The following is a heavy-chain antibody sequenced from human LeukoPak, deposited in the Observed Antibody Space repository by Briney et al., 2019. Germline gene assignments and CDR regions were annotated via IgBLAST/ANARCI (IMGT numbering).Heavy chain of an antibody. V-gene: IGHV4-61*08. CDR1: GGSVSSGGYY. CDR2: IYYSGST. J-gene: IGHJ4*02. Sequence: PSETLSLTCTVSGGSVSSGGYYWSWIRQPPGKGLEWIGYIYYSGSTNYNPSLKSRLTISIDTSKNQFSLTLSSVTAADTAVYYCAREDYDSSGYYSLRYWGQGTLVTVSP. D-gene: IGHD3-22*01. CDR3: AREDYDSSGYYSLRY.